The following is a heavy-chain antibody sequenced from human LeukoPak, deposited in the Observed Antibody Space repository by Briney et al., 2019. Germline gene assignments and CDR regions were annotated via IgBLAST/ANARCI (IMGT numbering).Heavy chain of an antibody. CDR1: GGSVSSTNW. Sequence: SETLSLTCGVSGGSVSSTNWWTWIRQSPGKGLEWIGEVHLDGRTNFNPSLKSRLTMSVDLSENHVSLKLTSVTAADTAVYYCAREGGFYRPLDYSGQETLVTVSS. CDR3: AREGGFYRPLDY. CDR2: VHLDGRT. D-gene: IGHD6-25*01. V-gene: IGHV4-4*02. J-gene: IGHJ4*02.